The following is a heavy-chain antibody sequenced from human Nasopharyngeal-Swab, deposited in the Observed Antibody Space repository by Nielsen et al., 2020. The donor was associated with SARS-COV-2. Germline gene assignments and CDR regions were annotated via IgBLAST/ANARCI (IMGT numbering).Heavy chain of an antibody. J-gene: IGHJ6*02. V-gene: IGHV3-30*03. CDR3: WRMTAYGKDV. CDR2: ISYDGSNK. D-gene: IGHD2-8*01. Sequence: GGSLRLSCAASGFTFSSYGMHWVRQAPGKGLEWVAVISYDGSNKYYADSVKGRFTISRDNAKNSVYLQMNSLRAEDTAVYFCWRMTAYGKDVWGHGTTVNVYS. CDR1: GFTFSSYG.